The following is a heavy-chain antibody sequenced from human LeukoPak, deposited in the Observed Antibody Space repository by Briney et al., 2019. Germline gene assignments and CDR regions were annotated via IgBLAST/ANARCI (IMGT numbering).Heavy chain of an antibody. V-gene: IGHV5-51*01. CDR1: GYTFSNYW. Sequence: GESLKISCRGSGYTFSNYWIGWVRQMPGKGLEWMAIIFPGDSDRRYSPSLQGQVTISADRSIRTAYPRWSSLKASDTAIYYCARLSWDQYFFDFWGQGTQVTVSS. D-gene: IGHD1-26*01. J-gene: IGHJ4*01. CDR2: IFPGDSDR. CDR3: ARLSWDQYFFDF.